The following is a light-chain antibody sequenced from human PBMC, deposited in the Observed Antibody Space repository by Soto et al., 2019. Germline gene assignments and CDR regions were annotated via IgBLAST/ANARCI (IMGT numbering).Light chain of an antibody. CDR3: SSYTSSSTSSYV. V-gene: IGLV2-14*01. J-gene: IGLJ1*01. CDR2: EVS. CDR1: SSDVGGYNY. Sequence: QSALTQPASVSGSPGQSITISCTGTSSDVGGYNYVSWYQQHPGKAPKLMIYEVSNRPSGVSNRFSGSKSGNTASLTISGLQAEDEAGYYCSSYTSSSTSSYVFGTGTKLTV.